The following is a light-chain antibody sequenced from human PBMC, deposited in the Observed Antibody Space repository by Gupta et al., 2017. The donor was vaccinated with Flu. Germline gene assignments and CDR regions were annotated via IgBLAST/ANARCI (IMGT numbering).Light chain of an antibody. Sequence: DVVMTQSPLSLNVTLGQSASISCTSSERLVYIDGNTYLHWFQQRPGHSPRRLIHKVSNRDSGVPDKCGGGGXGTAFTVKXSKWEPGDVGVSYGGHVGKWPWRLGXGTNVE. J-gene: IGKJ1*01. CDR3: GHVGKWPWR. CDR1: ERLVYIDGNTY. CDR2: KVS. V-gene: IGKV2-30*01.